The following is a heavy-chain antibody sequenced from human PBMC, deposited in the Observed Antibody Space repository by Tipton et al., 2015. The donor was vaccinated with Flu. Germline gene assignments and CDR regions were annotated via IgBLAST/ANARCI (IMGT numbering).Heavy chain of an antibody. J-gene: IGHJ4*02. CDR3: ARLSYYDVDLKNFYFDY. CDR2: IYASGST. V-gene: IGHV4-4*07. Sequence: TLSLTCTVSGDSMNSYYWSWIRHPAGKGLEWIGRIYASGSTTYNPSLKSRVTMSLDTSKNQFSLKLSSVTAADTAVYYCARLSYYDVDLKNFYFDYWGQGALVTVSS. D-gene: IGHD3-10*02. CDR1: GDSMNSYY.